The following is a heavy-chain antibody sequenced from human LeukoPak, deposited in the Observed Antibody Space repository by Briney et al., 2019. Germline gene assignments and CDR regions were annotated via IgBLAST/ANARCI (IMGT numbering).Heavy chain of an antibody. CDR2: IKQDGSEK. CDR3: ARVITMIVVVIMVY. V-gene: IGHV3-7*04. D-gene: IGHD3-22*01. J-gene: IGHJ4*02. Sequence: GGSLRLSCATSGFTFRNYWMSWVRQAPGKGLEWLANIKQDGSEKYYVDSVKGRFTISRDNSKNTLYLQMNSLRAEDTAVYYCARVITMIVVVIMVYWGQGTLVTVSS. CDR1: GFTFRNYW.